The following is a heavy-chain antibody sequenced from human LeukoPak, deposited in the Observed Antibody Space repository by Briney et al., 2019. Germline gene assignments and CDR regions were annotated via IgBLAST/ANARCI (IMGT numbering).Heavy chain of an antibody. V-gene: IGHV4-61*02. CDR1: GGSISSGSYY. CDR3: ASNLRNFDWPSFDY. J-gene: IGHJ4*02. D-gene: IGHD3-9*01. Sequence: PSETLSLTCTVSGGSISSGSYYWSWIRQPAGKGLEWIGRIYTSGSTNYNPSLKSRVTISVDTSKNQFSLKLSSVTAADTAVYYCASNLRNFDWPSFDYWGQGTLVTVSS. CDR2: IYTSGST.